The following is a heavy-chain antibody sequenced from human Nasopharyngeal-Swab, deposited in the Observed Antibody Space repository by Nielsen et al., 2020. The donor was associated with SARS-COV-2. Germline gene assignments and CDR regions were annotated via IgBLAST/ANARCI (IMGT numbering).Heavy chain of an antibody. J-gene: IGHJ6*03. CDR3: AKDSWDIVVVVVVPYYYYYMDV. D-gene: IGHD2-15*01. CDR2: ISYDGSNK. Sequence: GESLKISCAASGFTFSSYGMHWVRQAPGKGLEWVAVISYDGSNKYYADSVKGRFTISRDNSKNTLYLQMNSLRAEDTAVYYCAKDSWDIVVVVVVPYYYYYMDVWGKGTTVTVSS. CDR1: GFTFSSYG. V-gene: IGHV3-30*18.